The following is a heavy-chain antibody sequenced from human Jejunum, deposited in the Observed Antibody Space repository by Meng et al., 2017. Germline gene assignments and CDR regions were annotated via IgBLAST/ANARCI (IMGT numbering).Heavy chain of an antibody. D-gene: IGHD3-9*01. J-gene: IGHJ5*02. V-gene: IGHV4-39*01. CDR3: ARKDYDIVAGYNWFDP. CDR2: MSSSGST. CDR1: GGSISSSSHF. Sequence: QLQLQESGPGLVKPSETLSLTCTVSGGSISSSSHFWGWIRQPPWKGLEWIGSMSSSGSTLYNPSLKSRVTMSVDTSKNQFSLKLSSVTAADTAIYYCARKDYDIVAGYNWFDPWGQGTLVTVS.